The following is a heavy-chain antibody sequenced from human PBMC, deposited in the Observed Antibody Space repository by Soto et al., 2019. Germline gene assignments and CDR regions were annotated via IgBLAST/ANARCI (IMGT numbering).Heavy chain of an antibody. D-gene: IGHD3-3*01. Sequence: ASVKVSCKASGYTFTSYYMHWVRQAPGQGLEWMGIINPSGGSTSYAQKFQGRVTMTRDTSTSTVYMELSSLRSEDTAVYYCARDPTYYDFWSGSTAKDAFDIWGQGTMVTVSS. J-gene: IGHJ3*02. V-gene: IGHV1-46*01. CDR1: GYTFTSYY. CDR3: ARDPTYYDFWSGSTAKDAFDI. CDR2: INPSGGST.